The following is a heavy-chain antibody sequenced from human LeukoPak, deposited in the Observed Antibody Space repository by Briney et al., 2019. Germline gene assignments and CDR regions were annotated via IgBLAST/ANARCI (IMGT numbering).Heavy chain of an antibody. CDR3: ARYGSNSGWKSFDI. J-gene: IGHJ3*02. CDR1: GGSFSGYY. Sequence: SETLSLTCAVYGGSFSGYYWSWIRQPPGKGLEWIGWLSDSGTTVYNPSLKSRVAMSVDTSRIQFSLHLNFVTAADTAVYYCARYGSNSGWKSFDIWGQGTRVTVSS. D-gene: IGHD6-25*01. V-gene: IGHV4-59*01. CDR2: LSDSGTT.